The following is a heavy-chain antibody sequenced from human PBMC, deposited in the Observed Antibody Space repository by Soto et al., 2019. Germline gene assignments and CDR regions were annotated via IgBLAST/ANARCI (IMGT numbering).Heavy chain of an antibody. CDR2: FNHGGST. Sequence: PSETLSLTCALYGGSFSDYSWSWIRQPPGKGLEWIGEFNHGGSTNYNPSLKSRVTMLVDRSKNQFSLELTSVTAADTAVYYCRKWFGDLLRDYWGQGTLVTVSS. V-gene: IGHV4-34*01. CDR3: RKWFGDLLRDY. J-gene: IGHJ4*02. CDR1: GGSFSDYS. D-gene: IGHD3-10*01.